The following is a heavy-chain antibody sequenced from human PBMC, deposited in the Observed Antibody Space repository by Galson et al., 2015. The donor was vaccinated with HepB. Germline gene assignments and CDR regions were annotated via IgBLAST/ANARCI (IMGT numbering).Heavy chain of an antibody. Sequence: SLRLSCAASGLTFSSYAMSWVRQSPGKGLEWVSAISGSGGNTFYADSVKGRFTISRDNSRNRLYLQMNSLRAEDAAVYYCTRDREVIVPAASDYWGQGTLVTVSS. CDR3: TRDREVIVPAASDY. D-gene: IGHD2-2*01. J-gene: IGHJ4*02. CDR1: GLTFSSYA. V-gene: IGHV3-23*01. CDR2: ISGSGGNT.